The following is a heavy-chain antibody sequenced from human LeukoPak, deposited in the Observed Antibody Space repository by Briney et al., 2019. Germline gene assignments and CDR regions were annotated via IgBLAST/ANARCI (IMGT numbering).Heavy chain of an antibody. D-gene: IGHD4-11*01. CDR2: IYHSGST. J-gene: IGHJ4*02. CDR3: ARAPWGLQVDY. Sequence: SETLSLTCTVSGGSISTYYWSWIRQPPGKGLEWIGYIYHSGSTNYNPSLKSRVTISVDTSKNQISLKLSSVTAADTAVYYCARAPWGLQVDYWGQGTLVTVSS. V-gene: IGHV4-59*01. CDR1: GGSISTYY.